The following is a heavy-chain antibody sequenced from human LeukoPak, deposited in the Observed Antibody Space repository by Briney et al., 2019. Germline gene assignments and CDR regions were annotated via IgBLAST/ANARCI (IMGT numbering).Heavy chain of an antibody. V-gene: IGHV5-51*01. CDR1: GYTFKYYW. CDR2: IYPDDSDT. J-gene: IGHJ3*02. CDR3: AGSYDFWSGSHGAFDI. Sequence: GESLKISCTGSGYTFKYYWIGWVRQMPGKGLEWMGIIYPDDSDTKYSPSFQGQVTISADKSINTAYLLWRSLKASDTAMYYCAGSYDFWSGSHGAFDIWGQGTMVTVSS. D-gene: IGHD3-3*01.